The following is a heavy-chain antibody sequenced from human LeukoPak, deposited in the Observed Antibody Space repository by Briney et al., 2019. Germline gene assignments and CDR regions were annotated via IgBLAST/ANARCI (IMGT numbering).Heavy chain of an antibody. CDR2: TYYRYKWCN. CDR3: AKNDGVANWFDS. Sequence: SQSLSLTCAISRDSLSNHSAAWNWITQSPSRGLEWVGRTYYRYKWCNDFALYVKSRITINPDTSKKQFAQQVNSVTPEDTVVYYCAKNDGVANWFDSWGQGTLVTVSS. J-gene: IGHJ5*01. CDR1: RDSLSNHSAA. D-gene: IGHD1-1*01. V-gene: IGHV6-1*01.